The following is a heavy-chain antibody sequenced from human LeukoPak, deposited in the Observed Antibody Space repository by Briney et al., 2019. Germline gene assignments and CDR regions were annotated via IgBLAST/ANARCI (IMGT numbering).Heavy chain of an antibody. Sequence: ASVKVSCKASGYTFTGYYMHWVRQAPGQGLEWMGWINPNSGGTNYAQKFQGWVTMTRDTSISTAYMELSRLRSEDTAVYYCARPDYGDYQSAFDIWGQGTMVTVSS. CDR1: GYTFTGYY. V-gene: IGHV1-2*04. J-gene: IGHJ3*02. CDR3: ARPDYGDYQSAFDI. CDR2: INPNSGGT. D-gene: IGHD4-17*01.